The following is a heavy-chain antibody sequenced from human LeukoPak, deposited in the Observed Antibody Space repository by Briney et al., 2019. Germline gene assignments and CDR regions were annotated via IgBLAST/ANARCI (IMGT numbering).Heavy chain of an antibody. CDR3: ARVHCSSTSCYANDY. J-gene: IGHJ4*02. V-gene: IGHV1-18*01. CDR2: ISAYNGNT. Sequence: GASVKVSCKASGYTFTSYGISWVRQAPGQGLEWMGWISAYNGNTNYAQKLQGRVTMTTDTSTSTAYMELRSLRSDDTAVYYCARVHCSSTSCYANDYWGQGTLVTVSS. D-gene: IGHD2-2*01. CDR1: GYTFTSYG.